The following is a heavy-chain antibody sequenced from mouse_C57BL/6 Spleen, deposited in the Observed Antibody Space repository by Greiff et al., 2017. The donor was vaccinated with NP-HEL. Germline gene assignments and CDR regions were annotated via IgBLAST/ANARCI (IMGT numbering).Heavy chain of an antibody. J-gene: IGHJ2*01. Sequence: QVQLQQPGAELVKPGASVKLSCKASGYTFTSYWMHWVKQRPGQGLEWIGMIHPNSGSTNYNEKFKSKATLTVDKSSSTAYMQLSSLTSEDAAVYYCARRYYGSSYDYLDYWGQGTTLTVSS. CDR3: ARRYYGSSYDYLDY. CDR1: GYTFTSYW. D-gene: IGHD1-1*01. V-gene: IGHV1-64*01. CDR2: IHPNSGST.